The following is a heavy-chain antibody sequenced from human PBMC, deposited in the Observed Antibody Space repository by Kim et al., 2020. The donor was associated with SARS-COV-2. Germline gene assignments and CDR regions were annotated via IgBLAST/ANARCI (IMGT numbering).Heavy chain of an antibody. CDR3: ARGVKDGSSWSYHFDY. J-gene: IGHJ4*02. D-gene: IGHD6-13*01. CDR2: ITGSGTYT. V-gene: IGHV3-11*06. Sequence: GGSLRLSCAASGFTFSDYYMYWIRQAPGKGLEWVSYITGSGTYTHYADSVKGRFTISRDNAKNSLYLQMNSLRAEDTAVYYCARGVKDGSSWSYHFDYWGQGTLVTVSA. CDR1: GFTFSDYY.